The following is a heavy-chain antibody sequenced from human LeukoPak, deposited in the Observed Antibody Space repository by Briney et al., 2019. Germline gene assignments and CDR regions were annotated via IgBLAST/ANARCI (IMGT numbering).Heavy chain of an antibody. CDR1: GFTFSSYA. V-gene: IGHV3-23*01. D-gene: IGHD3-10*01. J-gene: IGHJ6*02. CDR2: ISGSGGST. CDR3: ARDRALWFGELFPPEDYYGMDV. Sequence: PGGSLRLSCAASGFTFSSYAMSWVRQAPGKGLEWVSAISGSGGSTYYADSVKGRFTISRDNSKNTLYLQMNSLRAEDTAVYYCARDRALWFGELFPPEDYYGMDVWGQGTTVTVSS.